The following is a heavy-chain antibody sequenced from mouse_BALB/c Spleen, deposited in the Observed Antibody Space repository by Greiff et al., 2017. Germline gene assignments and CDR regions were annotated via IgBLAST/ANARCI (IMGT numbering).Heavy chain of an antibody. CDR2: INPSTGYT. D-gene: IGHD2-10*02. J-gene: IGHJ3*01. CDR3: ARGYGNSPAWFAY. V-gene: IGHV1-7*01. CDR1: GYTFTSYW. Sequence: QVQLKESGPELAKPGASVKMSCKASGYTFTSYWMHWVKQRPGQGLEWIGYINPSTGYTEYNQKFKDKATLTADKSSSTAYMQLSSLTSEDSAVYYCARGYGNSPAWFAYWGQGTLVTVSA.